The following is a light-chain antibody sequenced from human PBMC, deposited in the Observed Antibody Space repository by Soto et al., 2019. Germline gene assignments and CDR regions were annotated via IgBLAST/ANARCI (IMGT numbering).Light chain of an antibody. Sequence: LKQWLGTVALSTGEGATLSCRASQTVRNNYLAWYQQKPGQAPRLLIYDASSRATGIPDRFSGGGSGTDFTLTISRLEPEDFAVYYCQQFSSYPLTFGGGSKVDI. V-gene: IGKV3-20*01. CDR2: DAS. CDR3: QQFSSYPLT. J-gene: IGKJ4*01. CDR1: QTVRNNY.